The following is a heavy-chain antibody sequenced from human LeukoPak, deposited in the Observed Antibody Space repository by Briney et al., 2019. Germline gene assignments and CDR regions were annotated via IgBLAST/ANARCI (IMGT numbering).Heavy chain of an antibody. D-gene: IGHD6-19*01. CDR3: ARVSSGWYVLIDY. CDR1: GFTFSSYA. CDR2: ISYDGSNK. Sequence: GGSLRLSCAASGFTFSSYAMHWVRQAPGKGLEWVVVISYDGSNKYYADSVKGRFTISRDNSKNTLYLQMNSLRAEDTAVYYCARVSSGWYVLIDYWGQGTLVTVSS. V-gene: IGHV3-30*04. J-gene: IGHJ4*02.